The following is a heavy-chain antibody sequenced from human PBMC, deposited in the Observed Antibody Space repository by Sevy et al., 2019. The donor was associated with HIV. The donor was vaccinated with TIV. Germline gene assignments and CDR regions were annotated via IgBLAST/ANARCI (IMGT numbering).Heavy chain of an antibody. Sequence: GGYLRLSCAASGFTFSSYAMHWVRQAPGKGLEWVAVISYDGSNKYYADSVKGRFTISRDNSKNTLYLQMNSLRAEDTAVYYCARDGTMIGPDYWGQGTLVTVSS. D-gene: IGHD3-22*01. V-gene: IGHV3-30*04. CDR1: GFTFSSYA. J-gene: IGHJ4*02. CDR2: ISYDGSNK. CDR3: ARDGTMIGPDY.